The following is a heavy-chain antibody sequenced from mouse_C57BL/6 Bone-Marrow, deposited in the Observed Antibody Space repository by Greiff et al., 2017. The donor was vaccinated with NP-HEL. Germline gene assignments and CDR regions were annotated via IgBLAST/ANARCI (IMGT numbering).Heavy chain of an antibody. D-gene: IGHD4-1*02. CDR1: GFNFKDDY. Sequence: EVQLQQSGAELVRPGASVKLSCTASGFNFKDDYMHWVQQRPEKGLEWIGWIDPENGDTEYASKFRGQAPITADPSSNPTYLQLSSLTSEDAAVYYCTQLGRPDYWGQGTTLTGSS. CDR3: TQLGRPDY. J-gene: IGHJ2*01. CDR2: IDPENGDT. V-gene: IGHV14-4*01.